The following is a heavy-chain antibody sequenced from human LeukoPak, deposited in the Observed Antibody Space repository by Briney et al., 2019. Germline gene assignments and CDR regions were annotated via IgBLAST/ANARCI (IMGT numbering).Heavy chain of an antibody. CDR3: ARGRYCSSTSCYEGDDAFDI. V-gene: IGHV3-33*01. CDR1: GITFSNYG. J-gene: IGHJ3*02. D-gene: IGHD2-2*01. Sequence: GSPRLSCAASGITFSNYGMHWVRQAPGKGLEWVAVMWYDGSNKYYADSVKGRFTISGDNSKNTLYLQMNSLRAEDTAVYYCARGRYCSSTSCYEGDDAFDIWGQGTMVTVSS. CDR2: MWYDGSNK.